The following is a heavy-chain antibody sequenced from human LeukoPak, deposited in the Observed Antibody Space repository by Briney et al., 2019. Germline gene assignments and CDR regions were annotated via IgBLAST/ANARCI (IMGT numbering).Heavy chain of an antibody. CDR3: AKVGDDSSGYYYYYMDV. D-gene: IGHD3-22*01. Sequence: SVKVSCKASGGTFSSYAISWVRQAPGQGLEWMGGIIPIFGTANYAQKFQGRVTMTEDTSTDTAYMELSSLRAEDTAVYYCAKVGDDSSGYYYYYMDVWGKGTTVTVSS. CDR2: IIPIFGTA. V-gene: IGHV1-69*06. J-gene: IGHJ6*03. CDR1: GGTFSSYA.